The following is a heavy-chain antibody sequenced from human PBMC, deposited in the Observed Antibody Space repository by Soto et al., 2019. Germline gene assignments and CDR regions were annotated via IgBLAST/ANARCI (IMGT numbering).Heavy chain of an antibody. CDR3: AREGGLRVLEWFNYYGMDV. CDR1: GYTFTSYY. J-gene: IGHJ6*02. CDR2: INPNTGGT. D-gene: IGHD3-3*01. V-gene: IGHV1-2*04. Sequence: ASVKVSCKASGYTFTSYYMHWVRQAPGEGLEWMGWINPNTGGTNYAQKFQGWVTMTRDTSISTAYMELSRLRSDDTAVYYCAREGGLRVLEWFNYYGMDVWGQGTTVTVSS.